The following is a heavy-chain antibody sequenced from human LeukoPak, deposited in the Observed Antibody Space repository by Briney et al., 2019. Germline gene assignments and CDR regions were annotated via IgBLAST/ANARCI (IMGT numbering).Heavy chain of an antibody. D-gene: IGHD6-13*01. V-gene: IGHV1-3*01. CDR1: GYTFTSYA. Sequence: ASVKVSCKASGYTFTSYAMHWVRQAPGQRLEWMGRINAGNGNTKYSQKFQGRVTITRDTSASTAYMELSSLRSEDTAVYYCARESAGTAFDIWGQGTMVTVSS. CDR3: ARESAGTAFDI. CDR2: INAGNGNT. J-gene: IGHJ3*02.